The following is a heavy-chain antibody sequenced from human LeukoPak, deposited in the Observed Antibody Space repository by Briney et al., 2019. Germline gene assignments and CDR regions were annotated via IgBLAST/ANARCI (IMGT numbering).Heavy chain of an antibody. Sequence: GGSLRLSCAASGFTFSSYSMNWVRQAPGKGLEWVSYISSSSSTIYYADSVKGRFTISRDSAKNSLYLQMNSLRAEDTAVYYCARDPPGSGSWHYFDYWGQGTLVTVSS. J-gene: IGHJ4*02. V-gene: IGHV3-48*04. D-gene: IGHD3-10*01. CDR2: ISSSSSTI. CDR3: ARDPPGSGSWHYFDY. CDR1: GFTFSSYS.